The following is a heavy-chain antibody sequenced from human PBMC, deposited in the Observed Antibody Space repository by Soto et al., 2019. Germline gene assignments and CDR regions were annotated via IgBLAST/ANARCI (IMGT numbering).Heavy chain of an antibody. V-gene: IGHV3-30*18. Sequence: QVQLVESGGGVVQPGRSLRLSCAASGFMFYTYGMHWVRQSPGKGLEWVALISYDGSNKYYADSVKGRFTISRDNSKNTLYLQMSRLRAEDTAVYYCAKERVKGDGYTFDHWGQGTLVTVSS. CDR1: GFMFYTYG. CDR3: AKERVKGDGYTFDH. J-gene: IGHJ4*02. D-gene: IGHD5-12*01. CDR2: ISYDGSNK.